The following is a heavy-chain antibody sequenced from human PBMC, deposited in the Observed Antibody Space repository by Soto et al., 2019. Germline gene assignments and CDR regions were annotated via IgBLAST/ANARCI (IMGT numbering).Heavy chain of an antibody. Sequence: QVQLVQSGAEVKKPGSSVKVSCKASGGTFSSYTINWVRQAPGQGLEWMGRIIPMLSIANVAQKFQGRVTITADKSTSTAYMELTSLGSEDTAVYYCAITDGVVTAIPVAYYYYAMDVWGQGTTVTVSS. CDR1: GGTFSSYT. J-gene: IGHJ6*02. V-gene: IGHV1-69*02. CDR3: AITDGVVTAIPVAYYYYAMDV. CDR2: IIPMLSIA. D-gene: IGHD2-21*02.